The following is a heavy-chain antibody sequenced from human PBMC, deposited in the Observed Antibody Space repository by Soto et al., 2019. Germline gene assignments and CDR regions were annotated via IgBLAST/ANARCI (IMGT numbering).Heavy chain of an antibody. CDR2: ITSGSTI. J-gene: IGHJ6*02. D-gene: IGHD6-19*01. CDR1: GFTFSHYY. Sequence: QVQLVESGGGLVKPGGSLRLSCAASGFTFSHYYMSWIRQAPGKGLERVSYITSGSTIYYADSVKGRFTISRDNAKNSLYLQMNSLRAEDTAVYYCARAPYSSGWYDYYYGMDVWGQGTTVTVSS. V-gene: IGHV3-11*01. CDR3: ARAPYSSGWYDYYYGMDV.